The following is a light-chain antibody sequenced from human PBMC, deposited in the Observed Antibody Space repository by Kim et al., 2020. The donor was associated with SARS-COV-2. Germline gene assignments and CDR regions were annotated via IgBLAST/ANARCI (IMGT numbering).Light chain of an antibody. J-gene: IGKJ4*01. Sequence: SPGEISTLSCRASQSVSSNLPWYQQKPSPAPRLRIYGASTRATGIPARFSGSGSGTEFTLTNSSLQSEDFAVYYCQQYNNWPPLTFGGGTKVDIK. CDR1: QSVSSN. V-gene: IGKV3D-15*01. CDR2: GAS. CDR3: QQYNNWPPLT.